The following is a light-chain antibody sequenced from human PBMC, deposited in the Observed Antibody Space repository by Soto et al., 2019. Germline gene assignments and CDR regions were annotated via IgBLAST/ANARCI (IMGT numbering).Light chain of an antibody. Sequence: DIQMTQSPSTLSASVGDMVTITCGAVKNINTWVAWYQQKPGKAPKLLIYDASSLESGVPSRFSGSGSGTEFTLIISGLQPEDSATYYCQQYTNTNNPWMFGQGTKVDIK. CDR2: DAS. CDR1: KNINTW. J-gene: IGKJ1*01. CDR3: QQYTNTNNPWM. V-gene: IGKV1-5*01.